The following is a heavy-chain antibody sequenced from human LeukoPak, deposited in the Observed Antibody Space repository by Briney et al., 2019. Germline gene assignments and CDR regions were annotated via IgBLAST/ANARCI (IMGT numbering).Heavy chain of an antibody. CDR3: SRDRYTSGWYAGEWYWFDP. J-gene: IGHJ5*02. D-gene: IGHD6-19*01. CDR1: GFTFSNYA. V-gene: IGHV3-30*01. CDR2: ISDDGSTT. Sequence: GGSLRLSCTASGFTFSNYAMHWVRQAPGKGLEWVALISDDGSTTYYADSVKGRFTISRDNSKNTLYLQMDSLRPEDTAVYYCSRDRYTSGWYAGEWYWFDPWGQGTLVTVSS.